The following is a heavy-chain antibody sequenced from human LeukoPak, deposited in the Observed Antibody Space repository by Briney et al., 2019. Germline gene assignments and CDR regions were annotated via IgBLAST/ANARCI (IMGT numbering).Heavy chain of an antibody. CDR3: ARRLRYAYCSGGSCGGIDY. D-gene: IGHD2-15*01. Sequence: SETLSLTCTVSGGSISSSSYYWGWIRQPPGKGLEWIGSIYYSGSTHYNPSLKSRVTISVDTSKNQFSLKLSSVTAADTAVYYCARRLRYAYCSGGSCGGIDYWGQGTLVTVSS. CDR2: IYYSGST. J-gene: IGHJ4*02. V-gene: IGHV4-39*01. CDR1: GGSISSSSYY.